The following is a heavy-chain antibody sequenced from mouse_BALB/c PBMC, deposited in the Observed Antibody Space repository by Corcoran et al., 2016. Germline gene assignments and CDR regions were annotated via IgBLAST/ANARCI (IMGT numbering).Heavy chain of an antibody. J-gene: IGHJ4*01. V-gene: IGHV14-1*02. CDR3: ARSRDVYAMDN. CDR1: GFNIKDYY. Sequence: EVQLQQSGAELVRPGALVKLSCKASGFNIKDYYMHWVKQRPEQGLELIGWLDPENGNTIYDPKFQGKASITADTSSNTAYLQLSILTSEDTAVYYGARSRDVYAMDNWGQGTSVTVSS. CDR2: LDPENGNT.